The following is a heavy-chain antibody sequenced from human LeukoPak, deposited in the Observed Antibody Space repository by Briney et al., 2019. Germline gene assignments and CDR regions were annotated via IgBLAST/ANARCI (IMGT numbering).Heavy chain of an antibody. CDR3: ARTQSQSGSYRYYFAY. J-gene: IGHJ4*02. D-gene: IGHD1-26*01. CDR2: IYYIRNT. V-gene: IGHV4-61*08. CDR1: GGSVGSGGYY. Sequence: SETLSLTCTVSGGSVGSGGYYWSWIRQPPGGGLEWIGDIYYIRNTNYNPSLKSRVTMSLDPSKNQFSLKLNSVTAADTAVYYCARTQSQSGSYRYYFAYWGQGALVTVSS.